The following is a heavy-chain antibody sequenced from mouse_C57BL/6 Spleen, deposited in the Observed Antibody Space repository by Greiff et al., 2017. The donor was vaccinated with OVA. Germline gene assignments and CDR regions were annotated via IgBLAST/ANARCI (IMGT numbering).Heavy chain of an antibody. Sequence: QVQLQQPGAELVKPGASVKLSCKASASHPTPYCMHWVKQRPGRGLEWIGRIDPNSGGTTYNEKFKSKATLTVDKPSSTAYMQLSSLTSEDAAVYYCARGGYDYDEGYYFDYWGQGTTLTVSS. CDR2: IDPNSGGT. J-gene: IGHJ2*01. CDR1: ASHPTPYC. V-gene: IGHV1-72*01. D-gene: IGHD2-4*01. CDR3: ARGGYDYDEGYYFDY.